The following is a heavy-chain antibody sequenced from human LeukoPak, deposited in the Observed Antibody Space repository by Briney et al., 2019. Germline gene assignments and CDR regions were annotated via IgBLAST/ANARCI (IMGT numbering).Heavy chain of an antibody. Sequence: SETLSLTCTVSGGSISSGGYYWSWIRQHPGKGLEWIGYIYYSGSTYYNPSLKGRVTISVDTSKNQFSLKLSSVTAADTAVYYCARLEGSDFWSGYLVAFDIWGQGTMVTVSS. V-gene: IGHV4-31*03. CDR3: ARLEGSDFWSGYLVAFDI. CDR1: GGSISSGGYY. D-gene: IGHD3-3*01. J-gene: IGHJ3*02. CDR2: IYYSGST.